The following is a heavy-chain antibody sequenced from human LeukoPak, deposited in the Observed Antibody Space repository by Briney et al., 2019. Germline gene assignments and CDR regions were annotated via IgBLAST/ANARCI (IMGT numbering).Heavy chain of an antibody. CDR2: IYYSGST. CDR1: GGSMSNDY. D-gene: IGHD1-1*01. V-gene: IGHV4-59*01. CDR3: ARDRTGNNWFDP. Sequence: PSETLSLTCSVSGGSMSNDYWGWIRLPPGKGLEWIGYIYYSGSTNYNPSLSNRVTISVDTSKNQFSLRLSSVTAADTAVYYCARDRTGNNWFDPWGQGTLVTVS. J-gene: IGHJ5*01.